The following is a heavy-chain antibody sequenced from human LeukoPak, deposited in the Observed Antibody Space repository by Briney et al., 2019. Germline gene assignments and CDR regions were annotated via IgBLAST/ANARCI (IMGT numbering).Heavy chain of an antibody. CDR1: GYTFTSYG. V-gene: IGHV1-18*01. CDR3: ARVKGTGYSSSWYRGGYFDY. J-gene: IGHJ4*02. CDR2: ISAYNGNT. Sequence: GASVKVSCKASGYTFTSYGISWVRQAPGQGLEWMGWISAYNGNTNYAQKLQGRVTMTTDTATSTAYMELRSLRSDDTAVYYCARVKGTGYSSSWYRGGYFDYWGQGTLVTVSS. D-gene: IGHD6-13*01.